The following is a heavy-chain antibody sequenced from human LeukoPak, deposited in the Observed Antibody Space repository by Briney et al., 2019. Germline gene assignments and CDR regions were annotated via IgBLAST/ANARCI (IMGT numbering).Heavy chain of an antibody. Sequence: PGGSLRLYCAASGFTFSSYSMNWVRQAPGKGLEWVSSISSSSSYIYYVDSVTGRFTISRDNAKKSVYLQMNSLRAEDTAVYYCARDEDGDYTPDYWGQGTLVTVSS. CDR3: ARDEDGDYTPDY. CDR2: ISSSSSYI. CDR1: GFTFSSYS. D-gene: IGHD4-17*01. V-gene: IGHV3-21*01. J-gene: IGHJ4*02.